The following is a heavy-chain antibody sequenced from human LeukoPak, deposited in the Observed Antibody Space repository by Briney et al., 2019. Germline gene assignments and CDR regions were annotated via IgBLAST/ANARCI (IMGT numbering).Heavy chain of an antibody. D-gene: IGHD3-16*02. J-gene: IGHJ4*02. V-gene: IGHV3-23*01. CDR2: ISGSGGST. CDR3: AKDQRRTFPYDYVWGSYRSTPLIDY. Sequence: GGSLRLSCAASGFTFSSYAMSWVRQAPGKGLEWVSAISGSGGSTYYADSAKGRFTISRDNSKNTLYLQMNSLRAEDTAVYYCAKDQRRTFPYDYVWGSYRSTPLIDYWGQGTLVTASS. CDR1: GFTFSSYA.